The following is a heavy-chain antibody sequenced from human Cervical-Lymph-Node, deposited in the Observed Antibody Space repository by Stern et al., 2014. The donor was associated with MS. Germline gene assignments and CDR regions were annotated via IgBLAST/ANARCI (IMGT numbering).Heavy chain of an antibody. D-gene: IGHD4-17*01. V-gene: IGHV4-61*01. CDR1: GGSVTSGSHY. Sequence: QLQLQESGPGLVKPSETLSLTCTVSGGSVTSGSHYWSWIRQPPGKGLEWIGYIYYSGSTKYNPSLESRVTISVDTSKNQFSLRLRSVTAADTAVYFCARDSGVYGDYSFDSWGQGTLVTVSS. CDR2: IYYSGST. J-gene: IGHJ5*01. CDR3: ARDSGVYGDYSFDS.